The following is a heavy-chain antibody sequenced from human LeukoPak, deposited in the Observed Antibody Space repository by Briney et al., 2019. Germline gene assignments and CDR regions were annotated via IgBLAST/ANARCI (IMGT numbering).Heavy chain of an antibody. J-gene: IGHJ4*02. CDR1: GFTVSSNY. CDR2: IYSGGST. Sequence: GGSLRLSCAASGFTVSSNYMSWVRQVPGKGLEWVSVIYSGGSTYYADSEKGRFTISRDNSKNTLYLQMNSLRAEDTAVYYCARIRRDGYNWDYWGQGTLVTVSS. V-gene: IGHV3-66*01. CDR3: ARIRRDGYNWDY. D-gene: IGHD5-24*01.